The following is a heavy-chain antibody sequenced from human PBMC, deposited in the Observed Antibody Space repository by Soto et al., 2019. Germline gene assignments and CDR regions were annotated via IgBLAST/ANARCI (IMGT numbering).Heavy chain of an antibody. Sequence: GGSLRLSCAAPGFTFDDYAMHWVRQAPGKGLEWVSGISWNSGSIGYADSVKGRFTISRDNAKNSLYLQMNSLRAEDTALYYCAKAGGAVAGYIDYWGQGTLVTVSS. D-gene: IGHD6-19*01. CDR1: GFTFDDYA. V-gene: IGHV3-9*01. J-gene: IGHJ4*02. CDR3: AKAGGAVAGYIDY. CDR2: ISWNSGSI.